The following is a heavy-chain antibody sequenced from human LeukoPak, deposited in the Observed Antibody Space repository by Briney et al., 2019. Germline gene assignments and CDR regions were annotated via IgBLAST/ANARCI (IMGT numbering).Heavy chain of an antibody. J-gene: IGHJ4*02. CDR3: AKDPSSSWSYFDY. V-gene: IGHV3-48*01. CDR1: GFTFSSYS. Sequence: GGSLRLSCAASGFTFSSYSMNWVRQAPGKGLEWVSYISSSSGTIYYADSVKGRFTISRDNAKNSLYLQMNSLRAEDTAVYYCAKDPSSSWSYFDYWGQGTLVTVSS. CDR2: ISSSSGTI. D-gene: IGHD6-13*01.